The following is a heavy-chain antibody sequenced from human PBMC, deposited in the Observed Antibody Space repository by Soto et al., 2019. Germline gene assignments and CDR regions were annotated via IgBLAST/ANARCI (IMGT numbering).Heavy chain of an antibody. J-gene: IGHJ6*02. V-gene: IGHV3-48*02. Sequence: VGSLRLSCAASGFTFSSYSMNWVRQAPGKGLEWVSYISRGSSAKYYADSVKGRFTISRDNAKNSLYVQMNSLRDEDTAVYYCARDSGRGYGMDVWGQGTTVTVSS. D-gene: IGHD1-1*01. CDR2: ISRGSSAK. CDR3: ARDSGRGYGMDV. CDR1: GFTFSSYS.